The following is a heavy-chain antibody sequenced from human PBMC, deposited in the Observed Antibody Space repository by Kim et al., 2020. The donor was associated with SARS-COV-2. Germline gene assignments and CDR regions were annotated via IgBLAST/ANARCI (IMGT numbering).Heavy chain of an antibody. D-gene: IGHD6-13*01. CDR2: T. CDR3: AKSQQLAPFDY. J-gene: IGHJ4*02. V-gene: IGHV3-23*01. Sequence: TYYADSVQGRFTISRDNSKNTLYLQMNSLRAEDTAVYYCAKSQQLAPFDYWGQGTLVTVSS.